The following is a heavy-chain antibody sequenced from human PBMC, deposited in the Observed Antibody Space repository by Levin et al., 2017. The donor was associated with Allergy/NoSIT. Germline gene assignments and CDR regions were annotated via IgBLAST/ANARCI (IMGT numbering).Heavy chain of an antibody. V-gene: IGHV1-2*06. CDR3: ARAVSSGWGGNYFDY. CDR1: GYTFTGYY. Sequence: GESLKISCKASGYTFTGYYMHWVRQAPGQGLEWMGRINPNSGGTNYAQKFQGRVTMTRDTSISTAYMELSRLRSDDTAVYYCARAVSSGWGGNYFDYWGQGTLVTVSS. J-gene: IGHJ4*02. CDR2: INPNSGGT. D-gene: IGHD6-19*01.